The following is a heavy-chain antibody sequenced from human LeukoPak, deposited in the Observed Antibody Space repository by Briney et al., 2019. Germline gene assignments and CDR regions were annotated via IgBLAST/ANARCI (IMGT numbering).Heavy chain of an antibody. CDR1: GFTFSSYG. J-gene: IGHJ4*02. Sequence: GGSLRLSCAASGFTFSSYGMHWVRQAPGKGLEWVAVIWYDGSNKYYADSVKGRFTISRDNSKNTLYLQMNSLRAEDTAVYYCARGYSSSSPPDYWGQGTLVTVSS. V-gene: IGHV3-33*01. D-gene: IGHD6-13*01. CDR3: ARGYSSSSPPDY. CDR2: IWYDGSNK.